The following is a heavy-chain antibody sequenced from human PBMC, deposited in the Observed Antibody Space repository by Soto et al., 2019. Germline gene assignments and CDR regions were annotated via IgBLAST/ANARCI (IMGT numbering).Heavy chain of an antibody. V-gene: IGHV4-31*03. J-gene: IGHJ5*02. CDR2: IYYSGST. CDR3: AIDRHNNFFDP. D-gene: IGHD6-6*01. Sequence: QVQLQESGPGLVKPSQTLSLTCTVSGASMSSGGYYWTWIRQSPGKGLEWIGYIYYSGSTDYNPSLESRVAISLDTSRSQFSLTLHSVTAADTAIYYCAIDRHNNFFDPWGQGTLVTVSS. CDR1: GASMSSGGYY.